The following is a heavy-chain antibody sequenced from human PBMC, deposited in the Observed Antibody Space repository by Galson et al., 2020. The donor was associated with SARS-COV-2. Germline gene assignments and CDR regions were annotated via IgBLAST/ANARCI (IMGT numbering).Heavy chain of an antibody. CDR3: ARVSGAYDTEY. J-gene: IGHJ4*02. V-gene: IGHV4-31*03. CDR1: GDSVSSAGYY. CDR2: IQSSGST. Sequence: SETLSLTCTVSGDSVSSAGYYWSWLRQHPGKGPEWIGYIQSSGSTYYNPSLKSRVTISADPSKTHFSLALSSVTAADTAVYYCARVSGAYDTEYWGQGILVIVSS. D-gene: IGHD1-26*01.